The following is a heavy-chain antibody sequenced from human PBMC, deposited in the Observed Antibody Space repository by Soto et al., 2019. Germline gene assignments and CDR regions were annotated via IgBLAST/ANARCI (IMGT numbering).Heavy chain of an antibody. CDR2: IYYSGST. V-gene: IGHV4-61*03. D-gene: IGHD4-4*01. CDR1: GGSVSSGSYY. J-gene: IGHJ5*02. CDR3: ARGLQFLGTGKYIWFDP. Sequence: SETLSVTCTISGGSVSSGSYYWSWIRQPPGKGLEWIGYIYYSGSTNYNPSLKSRVTISVDTSKNHFSLKLGSVTAADTAVYYCARGLQFLGTGKYIWFDPWGQGTLVTVSS.